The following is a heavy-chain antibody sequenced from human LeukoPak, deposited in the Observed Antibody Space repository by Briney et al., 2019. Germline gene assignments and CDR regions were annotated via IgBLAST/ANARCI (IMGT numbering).Heavy chain of an antibody. D-gene: IGHD5-12*01. CDR2: IGKGGDT. J-gene: IGHJ3*01. Sequence: GGSLRLSCAASGLTFSTYDMHWVRQATGEGLEWVSGIGKGGDTYYIGSVKGRFTISRENAKNSLYLQMNSLRSGDTAVCYCARGGYSGFDVWGQGTVVTVSS. V-gene: IGHV3-13*04. CDR3: ARGGYSGFDV. CDR1: GLTFSTYD.